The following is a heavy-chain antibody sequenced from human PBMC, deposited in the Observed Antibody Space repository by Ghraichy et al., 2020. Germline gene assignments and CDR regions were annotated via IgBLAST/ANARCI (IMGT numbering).Heavy chain of an antibody. CDR3: ARDPLGAYYFDY. CDR1: GFTFSSYS. Sequence: LSLTCAASGFTFSSYSMNWVRQAPGKGLEWVSSISSSSSYIYYADSVKGRFTISRDNAKNSLYLQMNSLRAEDTAVYYCARDPLGAYYFDYWGQGTLVTVSS. D-gene: IGHD3-16*01. V-gene: IGHV3-21*01. CDR2: ISSSSSYI. J-gene: IGHJ4*02.